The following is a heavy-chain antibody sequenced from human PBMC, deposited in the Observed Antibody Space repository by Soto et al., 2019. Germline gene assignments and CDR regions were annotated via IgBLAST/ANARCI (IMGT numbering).Heavy chain of an antibody. CDR3: ARLVNTGWCFYFDY. V-gene: IGHV4-59*08. CDR1: GGSISSYY. CDR2: IYYSGST. D-gene: IGHD6-19*01. Sequence: SETLSLTCTVSGGSISSYYWSWIRQPPGKGLEWIGYIYYSGSTNYNPSLKSRVTISVDTSKNQFSLKLSSVTAADTAVYYCARLVNTGWCFYFDYWGQGTLVTVSS. J-gene: IGHJ4*02.